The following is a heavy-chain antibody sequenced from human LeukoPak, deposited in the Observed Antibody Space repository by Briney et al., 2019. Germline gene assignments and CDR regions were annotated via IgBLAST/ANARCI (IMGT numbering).Heavy chain of an antibody. D-gene: IGHD6-25*01. CDR1: GGTFISYA. CDR3: ARERLGRGSGGFDY. Sequence: ASVKVSCKASGGTFISYAISWVRQAPGQGLEWMGRIIPILGIANYAQKFQGRVTITADKSTSTAYMELSSLRSEDTAVYYCARERLGRGSGGFDYWGQGTLVTVSS. CDR2: IIPILGIA. V-gene: IGHV1-69*04. J-gene: IGHJ4*02.